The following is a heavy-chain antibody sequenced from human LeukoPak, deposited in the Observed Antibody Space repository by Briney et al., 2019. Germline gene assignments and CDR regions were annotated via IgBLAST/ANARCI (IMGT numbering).Heavy chain of an antibody. V-gene: IGHV1-69*05. CDR3: ARDRRFLEWSKGFDP. CDR1: GGTFSSYA. D-gene: IGHD3-3*01. CDR2: IIPIFGTA. J-gene: IGHJ5*02. Sequence: GASVKVSCKASGGTFSSYAISWVRQAPGQGLEWMGGIIPIFGTANYAQKFQGRVTMTTDTSTSTAYMELRSLRSDDTAVYYCARDRRFLEWSKGFDPWGQGTLVTVSS.